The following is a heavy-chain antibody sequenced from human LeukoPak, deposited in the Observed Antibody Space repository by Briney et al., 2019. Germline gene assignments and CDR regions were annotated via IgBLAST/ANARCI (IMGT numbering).Heavy chain of an antibody. D-gene: IGHD7-27*01. Sequence: PGRSLRLSCAASGFTFSSYALHWVRQAPGKGLEWVAVIWYDGSNKYYADSVKGRFTISRDNSKNTLYLQMNSLRAEDTAVYYCARFSGDPGSYYYYGMDVWGQGTTVTVSS. CDR1: GFTFSSYA. J-gene: IGHJ6*02. CDR3: ARFSGDPGSYYYYGMDV. V-gene: IGHV3-33*08. CDR2: IWYDGSNK.